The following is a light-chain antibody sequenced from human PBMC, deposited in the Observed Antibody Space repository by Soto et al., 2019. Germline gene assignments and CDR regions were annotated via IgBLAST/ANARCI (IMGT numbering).Light chain of an antibody. CDR1: SSNIGAGYD. CDR3: QSYDSSQSDVV. CDR2: GNS. V-gene: IGLV1-40*01. Sequence: QSVLTQPPSVSGAPGQRVTISCTGSSSNIGAGYDVHWYQQLPGTAPKLLIYGNSNRPSGVPDRFSGSKSGTSASLAITGLQAEDEADYYCQSYDSSQSDVVLGGGTKLTVL. J-gene: IGLJ2*01.